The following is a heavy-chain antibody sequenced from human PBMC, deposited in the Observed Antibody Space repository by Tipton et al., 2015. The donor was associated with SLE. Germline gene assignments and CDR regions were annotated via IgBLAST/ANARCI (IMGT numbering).Heavy chain of an antibody. CDR3: ARSSKQLVLYFDY. Sequence: TLSLTCTVSGGSISSSSYYWGWIRQPPGKGLEWIGSIYYSGSTYYNPSLKSRVTISVDTSKNQFSPKLSSVTAADTAVYYCARSSKQLVLYFDYWGQGTLVTVSS. J-gene: IGHJ4*02. D-gene: IGHD6-6*01. CDR1: GGSISSSSYY. V-gene: IGHV4-39*07. CDR2: IYYSGST.